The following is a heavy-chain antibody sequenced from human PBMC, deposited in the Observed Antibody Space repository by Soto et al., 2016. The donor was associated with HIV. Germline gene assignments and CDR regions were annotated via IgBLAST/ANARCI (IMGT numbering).Heavy chain of an antibody. Sequence: QVQLVQSGAEVKKPGASVKVSCKASGYTFTSYGISWVRQAPGQGLEWMGGIIPIFGTANYAQKFQGRVTITADESTSTAYMELSSLRSEDTAVYYCARPRLWFGELLAFDIWGQGTMVTSLQ. J-gene: IGHJ3*02. CDR3: ARPRLWFGELLAFDI. CDR1: GYTFTSYG. CDR2: IIPIFGTA. V-gene: IGHV1-69*01. D-gene: IGHD3-10*01.